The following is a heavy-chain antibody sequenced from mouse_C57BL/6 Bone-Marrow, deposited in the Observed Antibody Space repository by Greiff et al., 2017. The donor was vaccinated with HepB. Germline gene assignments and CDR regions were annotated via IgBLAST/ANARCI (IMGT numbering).Heavy chain of an antibody. Sequence: QVQLQQPGAELVRPGSSVKLSCKASGYTFTSYWMHWVKQRPIQGLEWIGNIDPSDSETHYNQKFKDKATLTVDKSSSTAYMQLSSLTSEDSAVYYCARDQTAQATFFYYFDYWGQGTTLTVSS. CDR1: GYTFTSYW. D-gene: IGHD3-2*02. CDR3: ARDQTAQATFFYYFDY. CDR2: IDPSDSET. V-gene: IGHV1-52*01. J-gene: IGHJ2*01.